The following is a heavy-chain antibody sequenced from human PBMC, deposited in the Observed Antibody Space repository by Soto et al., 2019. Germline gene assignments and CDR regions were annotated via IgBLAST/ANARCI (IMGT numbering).Heavy chain of an antibody. J-gene: IGHJ4*02. CDR1: GFTFSSYA. D-gene: IGHD6-13*01. CDR2: ISGSGGST. Sequence: GGSLRLSCAASGFTFSSYAMSWVRQAPGKGLEWVSAISGSGGSTYYADSVKGRFTISRDNSKNTLYLQMNSLRAEDTDVYYCAKRYDSSSWYFDYWGQGTLVTVSS. V-gene: IGHV3-23*01. CDR3: AKRYDSSSWYFDY.